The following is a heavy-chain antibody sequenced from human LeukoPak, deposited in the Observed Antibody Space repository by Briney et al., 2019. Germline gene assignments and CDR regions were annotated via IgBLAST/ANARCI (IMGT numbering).Heavy chain of an antibody. CDR3: ARGELPSYYFDY. D-gene: IGHD1-26*01. CDR1: GFTFSSYS. J-gene: IGHJ4*02. V-gene: IGHV3-21*01. CDR2: ISSSSSSYI. Sequence: PGGSLRLSXAASGFTFSSYSMNWVSQAPGKGLEWVSSISSSSSSYIYYADSVKGRFTISRDNAKNSLYLQMNSLRAEDTAVYFSARGELPSYYFDYWGQGTLVTVSS.